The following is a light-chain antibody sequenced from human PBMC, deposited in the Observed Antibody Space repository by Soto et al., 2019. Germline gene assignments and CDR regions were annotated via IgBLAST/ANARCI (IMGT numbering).Light chain of an antibody. CDR1: QDIRDA. CDR3: LQHTYFPWK. V-gene: IGKV1-17*01. J-gene: IGKJ1*01. Sequence: DIQMTQSPSSLSASVVDRVTITCRTRQDIRDALGWYQQKPGKAPQRLTFGASSLQSGVPSRFSVSGSGTEFRLAISSLQPDAVATYYCLQHTYFPWKFGQGTNVEGK. CDR2: GAS.